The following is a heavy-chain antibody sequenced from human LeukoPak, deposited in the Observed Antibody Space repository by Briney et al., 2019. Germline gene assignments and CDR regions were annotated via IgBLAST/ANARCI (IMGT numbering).Heavy chain of an antibody. CDR2: IYYSGST. V-gene: IGHV4-59*01. J-gene: IGHJ3*02. D-gene: IGHD3-22*01. CDR3: ARGYDSSGYPDAFDI. CDR1: GGSISSYY. Sequence: SETLSLTCTVSGGSISSYYWSWIWQPPGKGLEWIGYIYYSGSTNYNPSLQSRVTIPVDTSKNQFSLKLSSVTAADTAVYYCARGYDSSGYPDAFDIWGQGTMVTVSS.